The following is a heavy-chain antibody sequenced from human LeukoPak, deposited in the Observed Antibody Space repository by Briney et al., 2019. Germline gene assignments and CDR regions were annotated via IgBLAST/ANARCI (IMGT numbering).Heavy chain of an antibody. D-gene: IGHD2-2*01. CDR3: AIRYCSSTSCYSDSYYYYYYMDV. V-gene: IGHV1-69*05. CDR2: IIPIFGTA. CDR1: GGTFSSYA. Sequence: SVKVSCKASGGTFSSYAISWVRQAPGQGLEWIGGIIPIFGTANYAQKFQGRVTITTDESTSTAYMELSSLRSEDTAVYYCAIRYCSSTSCYSDSYYYYYYMDVWGKGTTVTVSS. J-gene: IGHJ6*03.